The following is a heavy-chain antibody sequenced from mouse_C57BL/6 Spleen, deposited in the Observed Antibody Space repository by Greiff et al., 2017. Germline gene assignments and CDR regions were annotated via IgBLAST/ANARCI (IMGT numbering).Heavy chain of an antibody. D-gene: IGHD1-1*01. CDR2: INPSNGGT. J-gene: IGHJ3*01. V-gene: IGHV1-53*01. Sequence: QVQLQPPGTELVKPGASVKLSCKASGYTFTSYWMHWVKQRPGQGLEWIGNINPSNGGTNYNEKFKSKATLTVDKSSSTAYMQLSSLTSEDSAVYYCARGHYGSSYWFAYWGKGTLVTVSA. CDR3: ARGHYGSSYWFAY. CDR1: GYTFTSYW.